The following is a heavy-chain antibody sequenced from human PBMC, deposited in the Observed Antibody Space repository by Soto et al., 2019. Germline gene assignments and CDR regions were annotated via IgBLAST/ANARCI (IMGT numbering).Heavy chain of an antibody. CDR3: IWQQDFYYGRAV. CDR1: FFPFSPAW. V-gene: IGHV3-15*07. D-gene: IGHD6-13*01. CDR2: IKSQGGGGTA. Sequence: ALRHSCKASFFPFSPAWMNLVLQKPGKGLEWVGLIKSQGGGGTAHYAAPVKGRFTISRDDSRNTVYLQMNSLKPEDTALYYCIWQQDFYYGRAVWGQGATVTVSS. J-gene: IGHJ6*02.